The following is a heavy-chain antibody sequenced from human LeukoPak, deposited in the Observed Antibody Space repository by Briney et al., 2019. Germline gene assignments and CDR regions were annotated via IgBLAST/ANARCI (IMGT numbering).Heavy chain of an antibody. CDR2: ISSSSTYI. Sequence: GGSLRLSCVASGFTFSAYTMNWVRQAPGKGLEWVSFISSSSTYIYYADSLKGRFTISRDNAKNSLYLQMKSLRAEDTAVYYCARDDPRWGTSGDYWGQGTLVTVSS. CDR3: ARDDPRWGTSGDY. D-gene: IGHD7-27*01. J-gene: IGHJ4*02. V-gene: IGHV3-21*01. CDR1: GFTFSAYT.